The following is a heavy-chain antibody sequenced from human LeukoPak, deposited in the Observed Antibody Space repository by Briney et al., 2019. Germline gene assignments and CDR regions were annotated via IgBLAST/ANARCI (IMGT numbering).Heavy chain of an antibody. V-gene: IGHV3-7*04. CDR1: GFTFSSYW. D-gene: IGHD2-21*02. Sequence: PGGSLGLSCAASGFTFSSYWMSWVRQAPGKGLEWVVNIKQDGSEKYYVDSVKGRFTISRDNAKNSLYLQMNSLRAEDTAVYYCARLAYCGGDCADDAFDIWGQGTMVTVSS. CDR2: IKQDGSEK. CDR3: ARLAYCGGDCADDAFDI. J-gene: IGHJ3*02.